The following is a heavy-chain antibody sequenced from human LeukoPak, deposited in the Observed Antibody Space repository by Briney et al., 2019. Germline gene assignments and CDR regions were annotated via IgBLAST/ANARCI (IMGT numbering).Heavy chain of an antibody. V-gene: IGHV3-30*04. J-gene: IGHJ4*02. Sequence: GRSLRLSCAASGFTFSSYAMHWVRQAPGKGLEWVAVISYDGSNKYYADSVKGRFTISRDNSKNTLYLQMNSLRAEDTAVYYCAREGNDYGDYWGQGTLVTVSS. CDR2: ISYDGSNK. CDR1: GFTFSSYA. CDR3: AREGNDYGDY.